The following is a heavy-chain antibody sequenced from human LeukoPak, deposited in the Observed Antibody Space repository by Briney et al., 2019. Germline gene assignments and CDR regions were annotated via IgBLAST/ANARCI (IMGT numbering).Heavy chain of an antibody. V-gene: IGHV3-21*01. Sequence: GGSLRLSCAASKFTFCRYAMSWVRQAPGKGLEWVSSISSSSSYIYYADSVKGRFTISRDNAKNSLYLQMNSLRAEDTAVYYCARDLYPPWNDRYFDLWGRGTLVTVSS. D-gene: IGHD1-1*01. CDR1: KFTFCRYA. J-gene: IGHJ2*01. CDR3: ARDLYPPWNDRYFDL. CDR2: ISSSSSYI.